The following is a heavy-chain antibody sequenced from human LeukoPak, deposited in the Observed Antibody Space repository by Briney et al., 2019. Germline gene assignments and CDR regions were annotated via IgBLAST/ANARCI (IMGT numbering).Heavy chain of an antibody. D-gene: IGHD3-3*01. V-gene: IGHV4-61*02. CDR1: GGSISSGSYY. CDR3: ARSYYDSSATIFGVDTTYYYYYMDV. CDR2: IYTSGST. J-gene: IGHJ6*03. Sequence: SQTLSLTCTVSGGSISSGSYYWSWIRQPAGKGLEWIGRIYTSGSTNYNPSLKSRVTISVDTSKNQFSLKLSSVTAADTAVYYCARSYYDSSATIFGVDTTYYYYYMDVWGKGTTVTVSS.